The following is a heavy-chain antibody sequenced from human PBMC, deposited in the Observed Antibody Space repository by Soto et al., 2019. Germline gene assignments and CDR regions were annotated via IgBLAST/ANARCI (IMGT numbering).Heavy chain of an antibody. V-gene: IGHV3-30-3*01. CDR3: ARDSDLYSSGWFDY. CDR2: ISYDGSNK. J-gene: IGHJ4*02. CDR1: GFTFSSYA. D-gene: IGHD6-19*01. Sequence: PGGSLRLSCAASGFTFSSYAMHWVRQASGKGLEWVAVISYDGSNKYYADSVKGRFTISRDNSKNTLYLQMNSLRAEDTAVYYCARDSDLYSSGWFDYWGQGTLVTVSS.